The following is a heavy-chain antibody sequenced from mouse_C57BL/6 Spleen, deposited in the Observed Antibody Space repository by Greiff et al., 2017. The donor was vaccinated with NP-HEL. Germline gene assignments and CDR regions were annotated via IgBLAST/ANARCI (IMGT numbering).Heavy chain of an antibody. J-gene: IGHJ1*03. CDR2: IYPRDGST. CDR3: ARVHPRGYFDV. Sequence: VKLMESGPELVKPGASVKLSCKASGYTFTSYDINWVKQRPGQGLEWIGWIYPRDGSTKYNEKFKGKATLTVDTSSSTAYMELHSLTSEDSAVYFCARVHPRGYFDVWGTGTTVTVSS. V-gene: IGHV1-85*01. CDR1: GYTFTSYD.